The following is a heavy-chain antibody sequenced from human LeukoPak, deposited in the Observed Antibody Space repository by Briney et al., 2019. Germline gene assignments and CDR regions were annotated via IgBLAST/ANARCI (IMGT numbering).Heavy chain of an antibody. CDR2: IYYSGST. J-gene: IGHJ4*02. D-gene: IGHD3-10*01. Sequence: PSETLSLTCTVSGGSISSSSYYWGWIRQPPGKGLEWIGSIYYSGSTYYNPSLKSRVTISVDTSKNQFSLKLSSVTAADTAVYYCARFIRGVNDCWGQGTLVTVSS. CDR1: GGSISSSSYY. V-gene: IGHV4-39*01. CDR3: ARFIRGVNDC.